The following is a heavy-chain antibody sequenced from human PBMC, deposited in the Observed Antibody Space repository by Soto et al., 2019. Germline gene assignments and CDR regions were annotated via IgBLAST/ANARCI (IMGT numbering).Heavy chain of an antibody. CDR3: AKVRGTYYYDSSGYPFDY. D-gene: IGHD3-22*01. V-gene: IGHV3-23*01. Sequence: VGSLRLSCSASGFTFSSYAMSWVRQAPGQGLEWVSAISGSGGSTYYADSVKGRFTISRDNSKNTLYLQMNSLSAEDTAVYYCAKVRGTYYYDSSGYPFDYWGQGTLVTVSS. CDR1: GFTFSSYA. J-gene: IGHJ4*02. CDR2: ISGSGGST.